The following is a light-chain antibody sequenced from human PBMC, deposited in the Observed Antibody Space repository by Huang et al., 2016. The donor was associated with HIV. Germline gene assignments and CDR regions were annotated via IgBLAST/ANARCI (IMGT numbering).Light chain of an antibody. CDR1: QNIRNNY. V-gene: IGKV3-20*01. Sequence: EIVLTQSPGTLSLSPGERATLSCRASQNIRNNYLAWYQQKPGQAPRLLIFGAFTRASGTPDRFSGSESGTDFTLAIGGLEPEDFATYYCQQYGDSPRTFGQGTNLEIK. CDR3: QQYGDSPRT. CDR2: GAF. J-gene: IGKJ2*01.